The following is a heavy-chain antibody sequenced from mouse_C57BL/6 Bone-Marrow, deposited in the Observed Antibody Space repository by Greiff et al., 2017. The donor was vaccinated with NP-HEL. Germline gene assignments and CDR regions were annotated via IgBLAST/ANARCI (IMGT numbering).Heavy chain of an antibody. Sequence: EVKLVESGGDLVKPGGSLKLSCAASGFTFSSYGMSWVRQTPDKRLEWVATISSGGSYTYSPDSVKGRFTFSRDTATNTLYLQMSSLKSEDTAMDYCARHNGDEVDYWGQGTTLTVSS. CDR3: ARHNGDEVDY. CDR1: GFTFSSYG. D-gene: IGHD4-1*01. CDR2: ISSGGSYT. J-gene: IGHJ2*01. V-gene: IGHV5-6*01.